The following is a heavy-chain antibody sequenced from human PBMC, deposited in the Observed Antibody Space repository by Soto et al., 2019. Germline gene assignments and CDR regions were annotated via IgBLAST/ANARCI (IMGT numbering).Heavy chain of an antibody. J-gene: IGHJ4*02. CDR1: GFAFHTYD. V-gene: IGHV3-23*01. Sequence: EVHLLESGGGLVQPGGSLTLSCAGSGFAFHTYDMPWVRQAPGKGLEWVSMISNRGSPYYSGSVRGRFTISRDNSDSILYLQMNSLRADDTAIYFCAKHWGTPAPDDYWGQGTLVTVSS. CDR3: AKHWGTPAPDDY. CDR2: ISNRGSP. D-gene: IGHD6-13*01.